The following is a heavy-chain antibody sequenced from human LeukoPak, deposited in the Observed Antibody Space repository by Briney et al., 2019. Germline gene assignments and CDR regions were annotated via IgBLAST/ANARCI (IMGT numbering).Heavy chain of an antibody. Sequence: GGSLRLSCVTSGFTFTSVSMSWVRQAPGKGLEWVAFIGHVAGDIFYGDSVRGRFNISRDDAKGSVYLQMNSLRVDDTAVYFCARDPYTKSTFDYWGHGTLVTVSS. CDR2: IGHVAGDI. V-gene: IGHV3-21*01. CDR3: ARDPYTKSTFDY. J-gene: IGHJ4*01. D-gene: IGHD2-8*01. CDR1: GFTFTSVS.